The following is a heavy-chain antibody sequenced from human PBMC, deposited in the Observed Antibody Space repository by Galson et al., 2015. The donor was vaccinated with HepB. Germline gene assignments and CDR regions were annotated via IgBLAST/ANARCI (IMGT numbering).Heavy chain of an antibody. J-gene: IGHJ4*02. CDR3: ARGRTAAGKDRLFDY. Sequence: SVKVSCKASGYTFTSYYMHRVRQAPGQGLEWMGIINPSGGSTSYAQKFQGRVTMTRDTSTSTVYMELSSLRSEDTAVYYCARGRTAAGKDRLFDYWGQGTLVTVSS. CDR1: GYTFTSYY. D-gene: IGHD6-13*01. CDR2: INPSGGST. V-gene: IGHV1-46*01.